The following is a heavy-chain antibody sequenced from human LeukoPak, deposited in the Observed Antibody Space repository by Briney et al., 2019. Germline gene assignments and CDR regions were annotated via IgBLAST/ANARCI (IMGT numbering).Heavy chain of an antibody. CDR3: AKDAGYDILTGYYSDY. CDR1: GFAFDDYA. V-gene: IGHV3-9*01. J-gene: IGHJ4*02. CDR2: ISWNSGSI. D-gene: IGHD3-9*01. Sequence: GGSLRLSCAASGFAFDDYAMHWVRRAPGKGLEGVSGISWNSGSIGYADSVKGRFTISRDNAKNSLYLQMNSLRAEDTALYYCAKDAGYDILTGYYSDYWGQGTLVTVSS.